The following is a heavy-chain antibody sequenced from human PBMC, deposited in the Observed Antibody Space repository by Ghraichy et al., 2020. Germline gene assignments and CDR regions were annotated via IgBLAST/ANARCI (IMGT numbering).Heavy chain of an antibody. Sequence: GGSLRLSCAASGFTVSSNYMSWVRPAPGKGLEWASVIYSGGSTYYADSVRGRFTISRDNPKSTLYLQMNSLRVEDTAVYYCARGEATAGTLLVYWGQGTLVTVSS. D-gene: IGHD6-13*01. CDR3: ARGEATAGTLLVY. CDR1: GFTVSSNY. CDR2: IYSGGST. V-gene: IGHV3-66*01. J-gene: IGHJ4*02.